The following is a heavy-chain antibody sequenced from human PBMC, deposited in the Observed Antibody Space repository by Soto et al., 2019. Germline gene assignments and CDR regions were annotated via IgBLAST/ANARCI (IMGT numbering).Heavy chain of an antibody. D-gene: IGHD6-19*01. CDR2: ISGYNGNT. V-gene: IGHV1-18*01. CDR1: GYTFSNYG. Sequence: QVQLVQSGAEVKKPGASVTVSCKTSGYTFSNYGINWVRQAPGQGLEWMGWISGYNGNTYYAQTDHGRVTMTTDTSTDTVYMELRSLKSDDTAIYYCSRFIMVGGWFDPNYYHGMDVWGQGTTVTDSS. CDR3: SRFIMVGGWFDPNYYHGMDV. J-gene: IGHJ6*02.